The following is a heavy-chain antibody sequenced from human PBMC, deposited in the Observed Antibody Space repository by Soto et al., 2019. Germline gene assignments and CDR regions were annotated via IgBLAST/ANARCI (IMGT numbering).Heavy chain of an antibody. CDR1: GFTFSSYT. Sequence: EVQLLESGGGLVQPGGSLRLSCAASGFTFSSYTMNWVRQAPGKGLEWVSGINSGGRTYYADSVKGRFTISRDDSKNTLYLQIISLRAEDTAVYYCAKDLRPDGVWDFDYWGQGTLVPVSS. J-gene: IGHJ4*02. V-gene: IGHV3-23*01. CDR2: INSGGRT. D-gene: IGHD4-17*01. CDR3: AKDLRPDGVWDFDY.